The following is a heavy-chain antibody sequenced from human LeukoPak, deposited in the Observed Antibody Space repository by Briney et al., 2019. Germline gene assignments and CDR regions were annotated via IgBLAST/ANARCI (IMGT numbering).Heavy chain of an antibody. CDR3: ARGLWVGVVGASNY. V-gene: IGHV1-2*02. J-gene: IGHJ4*02. D-gene: IGHD1-26*01. Sequence: ASVKVSCKASGYTFTGYYMHWVRQAPGQGLEWMGWINPNSGGTNYAQKFQGRVTMTRDTSISTAYVELSRLRSDDTAVYYCARGLWVGVVGASNYWGQGTLVTVSS. CDR1: GYTFTGYY. CDR2: INPNSGGT.